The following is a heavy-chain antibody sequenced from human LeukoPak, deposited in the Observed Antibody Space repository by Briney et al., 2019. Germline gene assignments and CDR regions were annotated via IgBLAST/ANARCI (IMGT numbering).Heavy chain of an antibody. CDR2: IIPIFGIA. V-gene: IGHV1-69*04. CDR1: GGTFSSYA. J-gene: IGHJ4*02. CDR3: ASGTTVVTALDY. D-gene: IGHD4-23*01. Sequence: SVKVSCKASGGTFSSYAISWVRQAPGQGLEWMGRIIPIFGIANYAQKFQGRVTITADKSTSTAYMELSSLRSEDTAVYYCASGTTVVTALDYWGQGTLVSVSS.